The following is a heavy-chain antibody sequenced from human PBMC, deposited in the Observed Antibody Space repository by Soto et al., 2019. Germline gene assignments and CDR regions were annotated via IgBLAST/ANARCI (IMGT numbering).Heavy chain of an antibody. CDR3: ARSLAVAGTEWFDP. CDR1: GGTFSSYA. Sequence: ASVKVSCKASGGTFSSYAISWVRQAPGQGLEWMGWISAYNGNTNYAQKLQGRVTMTTDTSTSTAYMELRSLRSDDTAVYYCARSLAVAGTEWFDPWGQGTLVTVSS. J-gene: IGHJ5*02. CDR2: ISAYNGNT. V-gene: IGHV1-18*01. D-gene: IGHD6-19*01.